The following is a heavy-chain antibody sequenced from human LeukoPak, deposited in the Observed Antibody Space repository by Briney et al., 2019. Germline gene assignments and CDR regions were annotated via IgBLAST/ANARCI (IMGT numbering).Heavy chain of an antibody. CDR2: IRYDGSNK. J-gene: IGHJ4*02. Sequence: GGSLRLSCAASGFTFSDYYMSWIRQAPGKGLEWVAFIRYDGSNKYYADSVKGRFTISRDNSKNTLYLQMNSLRAEDTAVYYCAISVAVAGPPVDYWGQGTLVTVSS. D-gene: IGHD6-19*01. V-gene: IGHV3-30*02. CDR3: AISVAVAGPPVDY. CDR1: GFTFSDYY.